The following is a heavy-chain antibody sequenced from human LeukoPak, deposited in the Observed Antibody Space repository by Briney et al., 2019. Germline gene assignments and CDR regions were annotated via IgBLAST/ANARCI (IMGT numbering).Heavy chain of an antibody. Sequence: GRSLRLSCAASGFTFSSYGMHWVRQAPGKGLEWVALIGYDGTNEYYADSVKGRFTISRDNSKNTLYLQMKSPRAEDTAVYYCARDFYCSRTSCYAPSFDYWGQGTLVTVSS. CDR1: GFTFSSYG. V-gene: IGHV3-33*01. J-gene: IGHJ4*02. CDR3: ARDFYCSRTSCYAPSFDY. D-gene: IGHD2-2*01. CDR2: IGYDGTNE.